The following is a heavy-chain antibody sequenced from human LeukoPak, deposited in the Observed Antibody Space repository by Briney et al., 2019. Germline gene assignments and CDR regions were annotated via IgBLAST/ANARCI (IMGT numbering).Heavy chain of an antibody. D-gene: IGHD6-19*01. J-gene: IGHJ4*02. CDR1: GFTVSSNY. CDR3: ASQTDSSGFDY. CDR2: IYSGGST. Sequence: PGGSLRLSYAASGFTVSSNYMSWVRQAPGKGLEWVSVIYSGGSTYYADSVKGRFTISRDNSKNTLYLQMNSLRAEDTAVYYCASQTDSSGFDYWGQGTLVTVSS. V-gene: IGHV3-66*02.